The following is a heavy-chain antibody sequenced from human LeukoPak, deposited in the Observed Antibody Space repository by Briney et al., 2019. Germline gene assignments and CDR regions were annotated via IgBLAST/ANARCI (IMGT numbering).Heavy chain of an antibody. J-gene: IGHJ4*02. D-gene: IGHD3-10*01. CDR1: GGSLTNGDYY. V-gene: IGHV4-30-4*08. CDR3: ARGLQNYGSGSNIDY. CDR2: IYYSGRT. Sequence: SETLSLTCTVSGGSLTNGDYYWTWIRQPPGKGLEWIGYIYYSGRTYYNTSLQSRVSISLDMSKNQFSLRLSSVTAADTAVYYCARGLQNYGSGSNIDYWGQGTLVTVSS.